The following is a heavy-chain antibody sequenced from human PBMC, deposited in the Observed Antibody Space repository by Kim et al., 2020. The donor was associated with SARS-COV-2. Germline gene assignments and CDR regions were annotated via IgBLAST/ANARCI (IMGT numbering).Heavy chain of an antibody. D-gene: IGHD2-8*01. Sequence: SETLSLTCTVSSDFINSYFWTWIRQPPGKALEWIGYIYPRGGTKYNPSLKSRVTILRDTSKKQFSLRLTSVTAADTAVYYCARYFVRGFDIWGQGTMVTVST. V-gene: IGHV4-4*08. CDR2: IYPRGGT. CDR1: SDFINSYF. CDR3: ARYFVRGFDI. J-gene: IGHJ3*02.